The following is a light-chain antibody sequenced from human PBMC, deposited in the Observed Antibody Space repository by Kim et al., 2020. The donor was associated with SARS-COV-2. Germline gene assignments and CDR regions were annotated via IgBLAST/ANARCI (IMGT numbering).Light chain of an antibody. CDR2: GNS. Sequence: QRVTISCTGSSSNIGADYDVHWYQQLPGTAPKLLMFGNSNRPSGIPDRFSGSKSGTSASLAITGLQADDEAAYYCQSYDNSLSAYVFGTGTEVTVL. V-gene: IGLV1-40*01. J-gene: IGLJ1*01. CDR3: QSYDNSLSAYV. CDR1: SSNIGADYD.